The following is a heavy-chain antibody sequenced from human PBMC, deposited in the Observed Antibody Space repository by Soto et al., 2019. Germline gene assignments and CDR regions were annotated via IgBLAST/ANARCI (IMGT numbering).Heavy chain of an antibody. J-gene: IGHJ4*02. CDR3: ARAVAVPASCDY. V-gene: IGHV1-3*05. Sequence: QVQLVQSGAEEKKPGVSVKVSCKASGYSFTSYAMHWVRQAPGQRLEWMGWINAGNGNTKYSQKFQGRVTITRDTSASTAYMELSSLRSEDTAMYYCARAVAVPASCDYWGQGTLVTVSS. CDR2: INAGNGNT. D-gene: IGHD6-19*01. CDR1: GYSFTSYA.